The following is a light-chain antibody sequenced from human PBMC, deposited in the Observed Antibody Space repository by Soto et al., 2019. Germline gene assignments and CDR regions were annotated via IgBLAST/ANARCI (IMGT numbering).Light chain of an antibody. V-gene: IGKV1-13*02. Sequence: AIQLTQSPSSLSASVGDRVTITCRSSQGISSDLAWYQQKPGKAPKLLLYDASTLESGVPSRFSGSGSGADISLTISSLQPEDFPSYYCQQFNTYPQTFGPGTKVDIK. J-gene: IGKJ3*01. CDR2: DAS. CDR1: QGISSD. CDR3: QQFNTYPQT.